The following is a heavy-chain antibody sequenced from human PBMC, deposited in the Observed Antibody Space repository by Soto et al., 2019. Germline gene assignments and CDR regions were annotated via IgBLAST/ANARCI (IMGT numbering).Heavy chain of an antibody. J-gene: IGHJ4*02. Sequence: SETLSLTCTVSGGSITGGSISSTTYYWGWMRQPPGKGLEWIASFFIGGNTYYNPSLKSRVTTSVDTSKNQFSLKLSSVTAADTAVYYCARAPRAAGDVWGVFYWGQGTLVTV. CDR2: FFIGGNT. CDR3: ARAPRAAGDVWGVFY. CDR1: GGSITGGSISSTTYY. V-gene: IGHV4-39*01. D-gene: IGHD6-13*01.